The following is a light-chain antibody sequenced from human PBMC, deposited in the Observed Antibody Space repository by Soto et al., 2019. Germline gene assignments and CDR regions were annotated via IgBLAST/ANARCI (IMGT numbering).Light chain of an antibody. CDR2: DAS. J-gene: IGKJ2*01. Sequence: EIVLTQSPATLSLSPGEIATHSCRASQSVSNNLGWYQQKPGQAPRLLIYDASNRATDIPARFSGSGSGTDFTLTINSLEPEDFAVYYCQQRSNWPRTFGQGTKLEIK. V-gene: IGKV3-11*01. CDR3: QQRSNWPRT. CDR1: QSVSNN.